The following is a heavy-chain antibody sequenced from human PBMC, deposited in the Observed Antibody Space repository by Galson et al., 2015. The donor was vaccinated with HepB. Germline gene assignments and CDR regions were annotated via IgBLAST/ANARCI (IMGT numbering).Heavy chain of an antibody. V-gene: IGHV1-18*01. CDR2: ITAYDGDT. CDR3: ARDHSPVDRSDCFDP. CDR1: GYTFNTYG. Sequence: SVKVSCKASGYTFNTYGISWVRQAPGQGLEWMGWITAYDGDTNYAHKFQGRVTLTTDTSTSTAYMELRSLISDDTAVYYCARDHSPVDRSDCFDPRGQGTLVPVSS. D-gene: IGHD2-15*01. J-gene: IGHJ5*02.